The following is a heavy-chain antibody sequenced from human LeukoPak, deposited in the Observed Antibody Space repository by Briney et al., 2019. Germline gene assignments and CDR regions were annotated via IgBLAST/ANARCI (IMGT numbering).Heavy chain of an antibody. CDR3: VKSMSGLNDY. CDR2: IKQDGSEK. V-gene: IGHV3-7*01. D-gene: IGHD3-3*01. Sequence: GGSLRLSCAASGFTFSSYWMSWVRQAPGKGLEWVANIKQDGSEKYYVDSVKGRSTISSDNAKNTLYLQMNSLRAEDTAVYYCVKSMSGLNDYWGQGTLVTVSS. J-gene: IGHJ4*02. CDR1: GFTFSSYW.